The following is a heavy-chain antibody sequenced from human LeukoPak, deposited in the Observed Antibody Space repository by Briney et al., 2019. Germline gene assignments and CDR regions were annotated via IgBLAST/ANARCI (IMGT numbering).Heavy chain of an antibody. CDR1: GFTFSSYG. D-gene: IGHD6-19*01. CDR3: ARDRTLYSSAPGGDY. Sequence: GRSLRLSCAASGFTFSSYGMHWVRQAPGKGLEGVAVIWYDGSNKYYADSVKGRFTTSRDNSKNTLYLQMNSLRAEDTAVYYCARDRTLYSSAPGGDYWGQGTLVTVSS. CDR2: IWYDGSNK. V-gene: IGHV3-33*01. J-gene: IGHJ4*02.